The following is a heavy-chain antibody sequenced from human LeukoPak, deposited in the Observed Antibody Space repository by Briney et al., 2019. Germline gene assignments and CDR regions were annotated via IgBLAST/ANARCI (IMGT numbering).Heavy chain of an antibody. CDR3: AKDLYDYVWGSVFDY. CDR2: IKIDGSGT. J-gene: IGHJ4*02. D-gene: IGHD3-16*01. CDR1: GFTFNIYW. Sequence: GGSLRLSCAASGFTFNIYWMHWVRQAPGKGLVWVSGIKIDGSGTAYAASVKGRFTISRDNSKNTLYLQMNSLRAEDTAVYYCAKDLYDYVWGSVFDYWGQGTLVTVSS. V-gene: IGHV3-74*03.